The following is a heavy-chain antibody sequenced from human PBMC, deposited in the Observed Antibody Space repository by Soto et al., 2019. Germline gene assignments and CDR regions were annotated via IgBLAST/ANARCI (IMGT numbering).Heavy chain of an antibody. CDR1: GYAFSSYA. Sequence: ASVKVSCKASGYAFSSYAMHWVRQAPGQRLEWMGWINIGSGNTEYSQNFQDRITITRDTSASTVYMEPSSLRSEDTAVYYCARDGGDCGYRLTYYYYIGMDVWGLGTTVTVSS. J-gene: IGHJ6*02. V-gene: IGHV1-3*04. CDR2: INIGSGNT. CDR3: ARDGGDCGYRLTYYYYIGMDV. D-gene: IGHD2-21*02.